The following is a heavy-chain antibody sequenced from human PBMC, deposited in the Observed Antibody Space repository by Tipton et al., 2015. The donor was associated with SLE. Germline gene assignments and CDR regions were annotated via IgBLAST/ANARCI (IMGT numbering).Heavy chain of an antibody. Sequence: TLSLTCTVSGGFISSHYWGWIRQPPGKGLEWIGYIFSSGITDYNPSLRSRVTMSVDPSKNQFSLNLSSVTAADTAVYYCARVSDYDDWYFDLWGRGTLVTVSS. V-gene: IGHV4-59*11. CDR2: IFSSGIT. J-gene: IGHJ2*01. D-gene: IGHD3-22*01. CDR1: GGFISSHY. CDR3: ARVSDYDDWYFDL.